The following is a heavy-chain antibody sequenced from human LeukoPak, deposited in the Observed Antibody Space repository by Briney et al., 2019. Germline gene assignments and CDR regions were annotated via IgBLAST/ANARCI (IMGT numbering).Heavy chain of an antibody. D-gene: IGHD3-10*01. CDR2: IKKDVGEK. CDR1: GFRFSDYW. CDR3: ARGPPYGSRSDYFDY. Sequence: PGGSLRLSCVGSGFRFSDYWMTWIRQAPGKGLEWVASIKKDVGEKFYVDSVKGRFTISRDNAKNSLYLHMNSLRVEDTAVYYCARGPPYGSRSDYFDYWGQGTLVTVSS. J-gene: IGHJ4*02. V-gene: IGHV3-7*01.